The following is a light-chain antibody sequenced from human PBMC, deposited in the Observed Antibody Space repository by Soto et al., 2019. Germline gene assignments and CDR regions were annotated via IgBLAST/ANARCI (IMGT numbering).Light chain of an antibody. CDR1: RSDVGGYRY. Sequence: QSALTQPASVSGSPGQSITISCTGTRSDVGGYRYVSWYQQHPGKAPKLMISEISNRPSGVPNRFSGSKSGNTASLTISGLQAEDEADYYCSSYTSSSTYVVFGGGTKLTVL. J-gene: IGLJ2*01. CDR3: SSYTSSSTYVV. V-gene: IGLV2-14*01. CDR2: EIS.